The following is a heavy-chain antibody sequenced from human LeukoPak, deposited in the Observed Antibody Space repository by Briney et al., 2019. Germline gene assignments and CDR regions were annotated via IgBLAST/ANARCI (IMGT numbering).Heavy chain of an antibody. D-gene: IGHD6-19*01. J-gene: IGHJ4*02. V-gene: IGHV4-39*07. Sequence: SETLSLTCTVSGGSISSSSYYWGRLPPPPGKGLEWIGSIYYSGSTYYNPSLNSRVTISVDTSKIQFSLKLSYVTAADTAVYYCARGGAVAPQDYWGQGTLVTVSS. CDR1: GGSISSSSYY. CDR3: ARGGAVAPQDY. CDR2: IYYSGST.